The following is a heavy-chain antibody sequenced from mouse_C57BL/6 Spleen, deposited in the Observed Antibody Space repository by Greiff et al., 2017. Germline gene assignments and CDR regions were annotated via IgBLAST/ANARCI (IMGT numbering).Heavy chain of an antibody. CDR2: IDPSDSYT. V-gene: IGHV1-59*01. D-gene: IGHD4-1*01. CDR1: GYTFTSYW. J-gene: IGHJ4*01. Sequence: QVQLQQPGAELVRPGTSVKLSCKASGYTFTSYWMHWVKQRPGQGLEWIGVIDPSDSYTNYNQKLKGKATLTVDTSSSTAYMQLSSLTSEDSAVYYCARGTGAFYAMDYWGQGTSVTVSS. CDR3: ARGTGAFYAMDY.